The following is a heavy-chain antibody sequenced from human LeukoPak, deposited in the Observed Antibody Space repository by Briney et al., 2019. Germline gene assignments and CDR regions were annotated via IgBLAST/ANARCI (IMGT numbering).Heavy chain of an antibody. Sequence: ASVKVSCKASGYTFTGYYMHWERQAPGQGLEWMGWINPNSGGTNYAQKFQGRVTMTRDTSISTAYMELSRLRSDDTAVYYCARDLVYDSPPSGMDVWGQGTTVTVSS. CDR3: ARDLVYDSPPSGMDV. CDR1: GYTFTGYY. CDR2: INPNSGGT. J-gene: IGHJ6*02. V-gene: IGHV1-2*02. D-gene: IGHD3-16*01.